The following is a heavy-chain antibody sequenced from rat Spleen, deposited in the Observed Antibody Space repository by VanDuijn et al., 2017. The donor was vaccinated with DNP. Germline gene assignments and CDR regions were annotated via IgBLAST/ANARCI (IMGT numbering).Heavy chain of an antibody. CDR2: IWKNGAT. V-gene: IGHV2-41*01. J-gene: IGHJ2*01. Sequence: QVQLKESGPGLVQPSQTLSLTCTVSGFSLTSNSVHWVRQPPGKGLEWVGVIWKNGATRYNSALKSRLSFSKATSKSQVFLKLNSLQIEDTATYYCAREDYWGQGVMVTVSS. CDR1: GFSLTSNS. CDR3: AREDY.